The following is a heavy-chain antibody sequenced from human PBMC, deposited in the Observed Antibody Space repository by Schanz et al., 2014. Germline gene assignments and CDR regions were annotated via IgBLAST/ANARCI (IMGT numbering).Heavy chain of an antibody. V-gene: IGHV3-30-3*01. J-gene: IGHJ4*02. CDR2: ISYDGNTK. D-gene: IGHD3-16*01. CDR1: GFTFNSYA. CDR3: VRLDVHDY. Sequence: QVQLVESGGGVVQPGGSLRLSCAASGFTFNSYAFHWVRQAPGKGLEWVALISYDGNTKYYADSVKGRFTISRDNSKNTLYLQMNSLRAEDTAVYYCVRLDVHDYWGQGTLVTVSA.